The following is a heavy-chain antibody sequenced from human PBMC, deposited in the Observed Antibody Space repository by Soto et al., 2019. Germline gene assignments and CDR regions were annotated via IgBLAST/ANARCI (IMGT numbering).Heavy chain of an antibody. CDR1: GFTFSSYG. D-gene: IGHD2-8*01. Sequence: GGSLRLSCAASGFTFSSYGISWIRLSPGKGLEWVSVISGGGDTTYYTPSVKGRFTISRDDFRNTLYLQMNSLRTEDTAIYYCAKLWDFVVLPAGILDSWGPGILVTVSS. J-gene: IGHJ5*01. CDR2: ISGGGDTT. CDR3: AKLWDFVVLPAGILDS. V-gene: IGHV3-23*01.